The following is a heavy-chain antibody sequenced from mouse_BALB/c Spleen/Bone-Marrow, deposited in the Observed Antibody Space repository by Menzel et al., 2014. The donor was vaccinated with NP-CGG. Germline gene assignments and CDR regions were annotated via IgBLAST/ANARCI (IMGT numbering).Heavy chain of an antibody. CDR1: GYAFSVYW. Sequence: QVQLQQSGAELVWPGSSVKISCKASGYAFSVYWMNWVKQRPGQGLEWIGQIYPGDGDTNYNGKFKGRATLTADKPSNTAYMQLSSPTSEDSAVYFCARGGISVDYWGQGTTLTVSS. CDR2: IYPGDGDT. V-gene: IGHV1-80*01. J-gene: IGHJ2*01. CDR3: ARGGISVDY.